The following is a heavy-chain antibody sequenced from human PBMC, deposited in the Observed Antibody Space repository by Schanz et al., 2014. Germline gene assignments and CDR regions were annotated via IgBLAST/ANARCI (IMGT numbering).Heavy chain of an antibody. V-gene: IGHV1-3*01. CDR2: IIPVLAIA. D-gene: IGHD6-13*01. CDR1: GYSFTPFP. Sequence: QVQLVQSWAEVKGPGASVKVSCKASGYSFTPFPIHWVRQAPGQGLEWMGRIIPVLAIADYAQKFQGRVTITRDTLASTAYMEVSSLRSEDTAVYYCARSGSSNWYFFDYWGQGTLVTVSS. CDR3: ARSGSSNWYFFDY. J-gene: IGHJ4*02.